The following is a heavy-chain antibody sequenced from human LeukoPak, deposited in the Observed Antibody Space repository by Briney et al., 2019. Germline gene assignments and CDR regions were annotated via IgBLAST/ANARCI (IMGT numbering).Heavy chain of an antibody. CDR1: GFTFTNDF. J-gene: IGHJ5*02. Sequence: PGGSLRLSCAASGFTFTNDFMTWVRQAPGKGLEWVANMKVDGSDIHYVDSVKGRFTISRDNAKNSLYLQMNSLRAEDTAVYYCATDPRYCSSTSCYFGWFDPWGQGTLVTVSS. CDR2: MKVDGSDI. D-gene: IGHD2-2*01. CDR3: ATDPRYCSSTSCYFGWFDP. V-gene: IGHV3-7*01.